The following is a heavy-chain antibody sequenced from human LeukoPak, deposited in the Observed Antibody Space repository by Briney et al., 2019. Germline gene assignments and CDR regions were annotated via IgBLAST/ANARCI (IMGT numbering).Heavy chain of an antibody. J-gene: IGHJ3*02. CDR1: GFTFSSYT. CDR3: ARDQYSGHWFYALDI. D-gene: IGHD6-19*01. Sequence: GGSLRLSCAASGFTFSSYTMNWVRQAPGKGLEWVSYISSSISVIYYADSVKGRFTISRDNAKNSLYLQMNSLRDEDTAVYYCARDQYSGHWFYALDIWGEATLVTVSS. CDR2: ISSSISVI. V-gene: IGHV3-48*02.